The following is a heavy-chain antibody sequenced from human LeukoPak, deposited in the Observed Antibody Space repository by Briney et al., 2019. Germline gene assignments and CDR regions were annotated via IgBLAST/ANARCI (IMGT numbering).Heavy chain of an antibody. J-gene: IGHJ6*03. V-gene: IGHV3-23*01. CDR2: ISGSGGST. Sequence: GGSLRLSCAASGFTFSSYAMSWVRQAPGKGLEWVSAISGSGGSTYYADSVKGRFTISRDNAKNSLYLQMNSLRAEDTAVYYCAREKPGVHYYYYMDVWGKGTTVTVSS. D-gene: IGHD3-3*01. CDR1: GFTFSSYA. CDR3: AREKPGVHYYYYMDV.